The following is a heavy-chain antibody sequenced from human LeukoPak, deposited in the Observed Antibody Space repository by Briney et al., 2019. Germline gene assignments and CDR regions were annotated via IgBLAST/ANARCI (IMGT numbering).Heavy chain of an antibody. CDR1: GFTVSSNY. Sequence: PGGSLRLSCAASGFTVSSNYMSWVRQAPGKGLEWVSVIYSGGSTYYADSVKGRFTISRDNSKNTLYLQMNSLRAEDTAVYYCARVSIDYYDSSGYSDYFDYWGQGTLVTVSS. D-gene: IGHD3-22*01. CDR3: ARVSIDYYDSSGYSDYFDY. CDR2: IYSGGST. J-gene: IGHJ4*02. V-gene: IGHV3-66*01.